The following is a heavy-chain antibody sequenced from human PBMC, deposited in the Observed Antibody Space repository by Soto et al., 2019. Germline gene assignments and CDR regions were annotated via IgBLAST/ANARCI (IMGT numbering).Heavy chain of an antibody. J-gene: IGHJ5*02. CDR3: ARSSSWYVWFDP. Sequence: QVQLVQSGAEEKKPGASVKVSCKASGYTFTSYAMHWVRQAPGQRLEWMGWINAGNGNTKYSQKFQGRVTITRDTSVSTAYMELSSLRSEDTAVYCCARSSSWYVWFDPWGQGTLGTVSS. CDR1: GYTFTSYA. V-gene: IGHV1-3*05. D-gene: IGHD6-13*01. CDR2: INAGNGNT.